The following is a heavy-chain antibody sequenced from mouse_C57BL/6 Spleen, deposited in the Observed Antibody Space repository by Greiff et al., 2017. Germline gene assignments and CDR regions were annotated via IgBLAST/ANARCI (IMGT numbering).Heavy chain of an antibody. CDR1: GYTFTSYW. CDR3: SRNGDYGFAY. D-gene: IGHD1-2*01. Sequence: QVQLQQPGAELVRPGSSVKLSCKASGYTFTSYWMHWVKQRPIQGLEWIGNIDPSDSETHYNQKFKDKATLTVDKSSSTAYMQLSSLPSEDSAVXDCSRNGDYGFAYWGQGTLVTVSA. CDR2: IDPSDSET. V-gene: IGHV1-52*01. J-gene: IGHJ3*01.